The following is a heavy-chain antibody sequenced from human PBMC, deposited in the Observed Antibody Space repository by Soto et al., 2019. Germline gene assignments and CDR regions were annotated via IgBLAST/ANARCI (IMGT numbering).Heavy chain of an antibody. CDR3: SVGYYYYMDV. CDR2: IYYSGST. V-gene: IGHV4-31*03. CDR1: GGSISSGGYY. D-gene: IGHD2-15*01. J-gene: IGHJ6*03. Sequence: PSETLSLTCTVSGGSISSGGYYWSWIRQHPGKGLEWIGYIYYSGSTYYNPSLKSRVTIPVDTSKNQFSLKLSSVTAADTAVYYCSVGYYYYMDVWGKGTTVTVSS.